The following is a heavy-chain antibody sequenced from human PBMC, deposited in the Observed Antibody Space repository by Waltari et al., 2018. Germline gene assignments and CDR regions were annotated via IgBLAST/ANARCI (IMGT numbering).Heavy chain of an antibody. CDR2: ITGSDDT. D-gene: IGHD1-20*01. J-gene: IGHJ4*02. CDR3: AKPFYNWDDPLHS. Sequence: EVQLLESGGGLVPPGGSLRLPCAASGPIFHTFAINWVRLAPGTGLDWVAAITGSDDTVYADSVMGRFTVSRDTSKNTVYLQMNGLRAEDTAIYYCAKPFYNWDDPLHSWGQGTLVAVSS. CDR1: GPIFHTFA. V-gene: IGHV3-23*01.